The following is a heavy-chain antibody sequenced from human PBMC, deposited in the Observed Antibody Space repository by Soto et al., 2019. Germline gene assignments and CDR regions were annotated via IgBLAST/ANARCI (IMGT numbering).Heavy chain of an antibody. Sequence: QVQLVQSGAEVKKPGSSVKVSCKASGGTFSSYTISWVRRAPGQGLEWMGRIIPILDIENYAQKFQGRVTITADKSTSTAYMELSSLRSEDTAVYYCARDRDYYDSSGYSNYWGQGTLVTVSS. CDR2: IIPILDIE. D-gene: IGHD3-22*01. CDR1: GGTFSSYT. J-gene: IGHJ4*02. CDR3: ARDRDYYDSSGYSNY. V-gene: IGHV1-69*08.